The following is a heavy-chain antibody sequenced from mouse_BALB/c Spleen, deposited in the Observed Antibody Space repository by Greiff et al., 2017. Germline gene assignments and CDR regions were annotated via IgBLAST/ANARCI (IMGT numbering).Heavy chain of an antibody. CDR2: INPSTGYT. J-gene: IGHJ4*01. Sequence: QVQLQQSGAELAKPGASVKMSCKASGYTFTSYWMHWVKQRPGQGLEWIGYINPSTGYTEYNQKFKDKATLTADKSSSTAYMQLSSLTSEDSAVYYCARYDGYYYAMDYWGQGTSVTVSS. CDR3: ARYDGYYYAMDY. D-gene: IGHD2-3*01. CDR1: GYTFTSYW. V-gene: IGHV1-7*01.